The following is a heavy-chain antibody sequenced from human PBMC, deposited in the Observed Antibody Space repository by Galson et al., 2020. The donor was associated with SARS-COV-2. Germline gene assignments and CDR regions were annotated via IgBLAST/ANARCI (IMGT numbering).Heavy chain of an antibody. CDR1: GYTFTSYG. V-gene: IGHV1-18*01. Sequence: ASVKVSCKASGYTFTSYGISWVRQAPGQGLEWMGWISAYNGNTNYAQKLQGRVTMTTDTSTSTAYMELRSLRSDDTAVYYCARDFGIVGATTCYYGMDVWGQGTTVTVSS. CDR3: ARDFGIVGATTCYYGMDV. J-gene: IGHJ6*02. CDR2: ISAYNGNT. D-gene: IGHD1-26*01.